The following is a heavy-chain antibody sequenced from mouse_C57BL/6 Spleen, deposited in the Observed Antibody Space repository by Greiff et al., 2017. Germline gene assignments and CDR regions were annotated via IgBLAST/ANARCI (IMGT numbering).Heavy chain of an antibody. CDR1: GFTFSDYG. J-gene: IGHJ1*03. CDR2: ISSGSSTI. Sequence: DVHLVESGGGLVKPGGSLKLSCAASGFTFSDYGMHWVRQAPEKGLEWVAYISSGSSTIYYADTLKGRFTISRDNAKNTLCLQVTSLRSEDTAMYYCARMGRWYFDVWGTGPRSPSPQ. D-gene: IGHD4-1*01. CDR3: ARMGRWYFDV. V-gene: IGHV5-17*01.